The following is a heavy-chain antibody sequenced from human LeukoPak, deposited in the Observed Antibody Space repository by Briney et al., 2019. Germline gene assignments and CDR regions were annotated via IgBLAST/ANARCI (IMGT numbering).Heavy chain of an antibody. J-gene: IGHJ3*02. D-gene: IGHD1-7*01. CDR1: GGSISSYY. V-gene: IGHV4-59*01. CDR2: IYYSGST. CDR3: ASFNYVSDAFDI. Sequence: PSETLSLTCTVSGGSISSYYWSWIRQPPGKGLEWIGYIYYSGSTNYNPSLKSRVTISVDTSKNQFSLKLSSVTAADTAVYCCASFNYVSDAFDIWGQGTMVTVSS.